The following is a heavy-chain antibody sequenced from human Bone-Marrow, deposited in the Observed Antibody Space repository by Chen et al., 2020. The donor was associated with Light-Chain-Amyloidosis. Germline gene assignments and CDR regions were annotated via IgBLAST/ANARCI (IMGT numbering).Heavy chain of an antibody. J-gene: IGHJ3*02. Sequence: EVQLVESGGGLVQPGESLRLSCAASGFAFSSYAMSWVRQAPGKGLEWVSTISGSGGSRYYGDSVKGRLTISRDNSKNALFLQMNSLRAEDTAVYYCAKDISYDDILPGYPADAFDIWGQGTMVTVSS. D-gene: IGHD3-9*01. CDR2: ISGSGGSR. V-gene: IGHV3-23*04. CDR1: GFAFSSYA. CDR3: AKDISYDDILPGYPADAFDI.